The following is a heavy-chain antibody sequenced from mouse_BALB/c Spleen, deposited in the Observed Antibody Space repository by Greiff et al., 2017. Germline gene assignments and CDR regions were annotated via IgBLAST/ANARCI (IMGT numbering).Heavy chain of an antibody. D-gene: IGHD2-2*01. J-gene: IGHJ2*01. CDR1: GFTFSSYA. CDR3: ARVYYGYDDYFDY. CDR2: ISSGGST. Sequence: DVQLQESGGGLVKPGGSLKLSCAASGFTFSSYAMSWVRQTPEKRLEWVASISSGGSTYYPDSVKGRFTISRDNARNILYLQMSSLRSEDTAMYYCARVYYGYDDYFDYWGQGTTLTVSS. V-gene: IGHV5-6-5*01.